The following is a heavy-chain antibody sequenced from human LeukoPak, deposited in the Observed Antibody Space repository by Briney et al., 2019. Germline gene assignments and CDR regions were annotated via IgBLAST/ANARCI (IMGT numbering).Heavy chain of an antibody. Sequence: GGSLRLSCAASGFTFSSYWMSWVRQAPGKGLEWVANIKQDGSEKYYVDSVKGRFTISRDNAKNSLYLQMNSLRAEDTAVYYCAREGRRITIFGVVLAFDIWGQGTMVTVSS. V-gene: IGHV3-7*01. CDR2: IKQDGSEK. J-gene: IGHJ3*02. D-gene: IGHD3-3*01. CDR3: AREGRRITIFGVVLAFDI. CDR1: GFTFSSYW.